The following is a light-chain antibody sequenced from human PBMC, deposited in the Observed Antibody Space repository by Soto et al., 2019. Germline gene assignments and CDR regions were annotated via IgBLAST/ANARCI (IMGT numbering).Light chain of an antibody. V-gene: IGLV2-14*01. CDR1: SSDVGGYKH. J-gene: IGLJ1*01. Sequence: QSALTQPASVSGSPGQSITISCTGTSSDVGGYKHVSWYQHHPGKAPKLIIYEVSNRPSGVSNRFSGSKSAYAASLTISGLQAEDEADYYCISQSWSGTRVFGTGTKVTVL. CDR3: ISQSWSGTRV. CDR2: EVS.